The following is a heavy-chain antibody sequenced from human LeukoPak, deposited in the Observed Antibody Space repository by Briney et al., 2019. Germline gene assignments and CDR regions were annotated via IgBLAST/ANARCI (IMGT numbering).Heavy chain of an antibody. CDR3: ARVSVHGYSDY. J-gene: IGHJ4*02. CDR2: IFYTGST. V-gene: IGHV4-61*01. Sequence: PSETLSLTCTVSGGSISSSNYYWTWIRQPPGKGLEWIGYIFYTGSTKYNPSLKSRVTISVDTSKNQFSLKLSSVTAADTAVYYCARVSVHGYSDYWGQGTLVTVSS. CDR1: GGSISSSNYY. D-gene: IGHD2-8*01.